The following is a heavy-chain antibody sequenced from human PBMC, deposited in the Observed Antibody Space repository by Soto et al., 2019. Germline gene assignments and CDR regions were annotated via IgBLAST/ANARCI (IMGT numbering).Heavy chain of an antibody. CDR2: VSYAGSNK. J-gene: IGHJ5*02. Sequence: QVQLVESGGGVVQPGRSLRLSCAASGFTFSIYGMHWVRQAPGKGLEWVAVVSYAGSNKYYADSVKGRITISRDNSKNTLYLQMNSLRTDDTAVYYCAKPGEDYGTGGAGESWGQGTLVTVSS. D-gene: IGHD3-16*01. CDR3: AKPGEDYGTGGAGES. CDR1: GFTFSIYG. V-gene: IGHV3-30*18.